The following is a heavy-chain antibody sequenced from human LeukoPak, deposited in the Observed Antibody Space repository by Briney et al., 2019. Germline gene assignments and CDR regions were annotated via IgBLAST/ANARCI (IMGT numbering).Heavy chain of an antibody. D-gene: IGHD3-3*01. J-gene: IGHJ4*02. Sequence: ASVKVSCKASGGTFTSYAISWVRQAPGQGLEWMGGIIPIFGTANYAQKFQGRVTVTTDESTSTAYMELSSLRSEDTAVYYCARGGRSYYDFWCGHRRSVITATDWGQGTLVTVSS. CDR1: GGTFTSYA. CDR2: IIPIFGTA. CDR3: ARGGRSYYDFWCGHRRSVITATD. V-gene: IGHV1-69*05.